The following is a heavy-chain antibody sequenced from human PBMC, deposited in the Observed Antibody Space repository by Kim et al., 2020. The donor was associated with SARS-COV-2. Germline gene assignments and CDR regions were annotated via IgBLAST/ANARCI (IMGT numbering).Heavy chain of an antibody. V-gene: IGHV3-15*01. D-gene: IGHD3-22*01. CDR2: IKSKTDGGTT. CDR3: TTDEWDSSGYWYYFDY. Sequence: GGSLRLSCAASGFTFSNAWMSWVRQAPGKGLEWVGRIKSKTDGGTTDYAAPVKGRFTISRDDSKNTLYLQMNSLKTEDTAVYYCTTDEWDSSGYWYYFDYWGQGTLVTVSS. J-gene: IGHJ4*02. CDR1: GFTFSNAW.